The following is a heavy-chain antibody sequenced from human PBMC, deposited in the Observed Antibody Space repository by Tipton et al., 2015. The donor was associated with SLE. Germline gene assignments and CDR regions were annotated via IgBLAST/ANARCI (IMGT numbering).Heavy chain of an antibody. D-gene: IGHD1-26*01. V-gene: IGHV4-39*01. CDR2: IFYSGIA. Sequence: TLSLTCTVSGGSISSSSYYWGWIRQPPGKGLEWIGSIFYSGIAYQNPSLKSRLTMSVDTSKNQFSLKLSSVTAADTAVYYCARHRGSLPDGRDYYYYMDVWGKGTSVTISS. CDR1: GGSISSSSYY. CDR3: ARHRGSLPDGRDYYYYMDV. J-gene: IGHJ6*03.